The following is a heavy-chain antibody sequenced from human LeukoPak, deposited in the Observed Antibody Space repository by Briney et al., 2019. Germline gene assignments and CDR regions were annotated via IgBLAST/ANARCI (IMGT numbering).Heavy chain of an antibody. CDR2: IYTSGST. V-gene: IGHV4-4*07. D-gene: IGHD6-13*01. CDR3: ARHRQGGIYSSSWYGFDY. J-gene: IGHJ4*02. Sequence: SETLSLTCTVSGGSISSYYWSWIRQPAGKGLEWIGRIYTSGSTNYNPSLKSRVTISVDTSKNQFSLKLSSVTAADTAVYYCARHRQGGIYSSSWYGFDYWGQGTLVTVSS. CDR1: GGSISSYY.